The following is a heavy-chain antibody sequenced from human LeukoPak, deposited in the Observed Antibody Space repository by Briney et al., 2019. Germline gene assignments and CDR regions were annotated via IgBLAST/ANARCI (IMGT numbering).Heavy chain of an antibody. V-gene: IGHV4-4*07. J-gene: IGHJ5*02. D-gene: IGHD3-3*01. CDR2: IYTSGST. CDR3: ARLDYDFWSGARNNWFDP. CDR1: GGSISSYY. Sequence: SETLSLTCTVSGGSISSYYWSWIRQPAGKGLEWIGHIYTSGSTNYNPSLKSRVTMSVDTSKNQFSLKLSSVTAADTAVYYCARLDYDFWSGARNNWFDPWGQGTLVTVSS.